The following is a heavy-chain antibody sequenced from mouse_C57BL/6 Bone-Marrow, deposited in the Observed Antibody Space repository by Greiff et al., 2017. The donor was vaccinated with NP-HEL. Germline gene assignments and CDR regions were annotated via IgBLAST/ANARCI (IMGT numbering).Heavy chain of an antibody. CDR2: IYPRSGNT. V-gene: IGHV1-81*01. Sequence: QVQLQQSGAELARPGASVKLSCKASGYTFTSYGISWVKQRTGQGLEWIGEIYPRSGNTYYNEKFKGKATLTADKSSSTAYMELLSLTSEDSAVYFCHGYWFAYWGQGTLVAVSA. J-gene: IGHJ3*01. D-gene: IGHD2-2*01. CDR1: GYTFTSYG. CDR3: HGYWFAY.